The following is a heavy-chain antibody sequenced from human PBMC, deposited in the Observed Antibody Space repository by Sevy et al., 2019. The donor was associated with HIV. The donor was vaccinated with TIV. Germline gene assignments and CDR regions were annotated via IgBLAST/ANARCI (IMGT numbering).Heavy chain of an antibody. CDR2: FSFGCGKI. V-gene: IGHV3-23*01. CDR1: GFTFSNYA. CDR3: ARKGCSKPHDY. Sequence: GESLKISCAASGFTFSNYAMSWVRQAPGKGLEWVSTFSFGCGKINYADSVKGRFTISRDNSKNTLYLQMNSLRAEDTALYYCARKGCSKPHDYWGQGTLVTVSS. D-gene: IGHD2-2*01. J-gene: IGHJ4*02.